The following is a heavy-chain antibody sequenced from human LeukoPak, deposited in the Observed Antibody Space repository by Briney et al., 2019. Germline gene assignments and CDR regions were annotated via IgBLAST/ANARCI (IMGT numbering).Heavy chain of an antibody. J-gene: IGHJ4*02. D-gene: IGHD3-22*01. CDR3: ARDGSGYYYDTLDFDY. CDR2: ISWNSGSI. V-gene: IGHV3-9*01. CDR1: GFTFDDYA. Sequence: GRSLRLSCAASGFTFDDYAMHWVRQAPGKGLEWVSGISWNSGSIGYADSVKGRFTTSRDNAKNSLYLQMNSLRAEDTAVYYCARDGSGYYYDTLDFDYWGQGTLVTVSS.